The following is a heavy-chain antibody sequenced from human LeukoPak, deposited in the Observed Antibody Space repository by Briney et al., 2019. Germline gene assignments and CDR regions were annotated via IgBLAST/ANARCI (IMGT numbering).Heavy chain of an antibody. V-gene: IGHV4-4*07. CDR3: ARVSQGVVWFGELGYFDY. J-gene: IGHJ4*02. CDR2: IYTSGST. CDR1: GGSVSSYY. Sequence: PSETLSLTCTVSGGSVSSYYWSWIRQPAGTGLEWIGRIYTSGSTNYNPSLKSRVTMSVDTSKNQFSLKLSSVTAADTAVYYCARVSQGVVWFGELGYFDYWGQGTLVTVSS. D-gene: IGHD3-10*01.